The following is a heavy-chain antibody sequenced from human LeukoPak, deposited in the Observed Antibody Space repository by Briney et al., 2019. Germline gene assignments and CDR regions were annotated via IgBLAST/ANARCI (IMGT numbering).Heavy chain of an antibody. CDR1: GFTSSTYV. CDR2: ILYDGSNK. Sequence: PGGSLRLSCAASGFTSSTYVMHWVRQAPGKGLQWVAVILYDGSNKYYADSVKGRVIISRDNSKNTLYLQMNSLTAEDTAVYYCARVVAGSVYNYGMDVWGQGTTVTVSS. J-gene: IGHJ6*02. V-gene: IGHV3-30*01. D-gene: IGHD6-19*01. CDR3: ARVVAGSVYNYGMDV.